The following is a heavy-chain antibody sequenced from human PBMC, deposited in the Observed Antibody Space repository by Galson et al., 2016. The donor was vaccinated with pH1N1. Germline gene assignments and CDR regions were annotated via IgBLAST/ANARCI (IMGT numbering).Heavy chain of an antibody. CDR2: IIPILNTA. J-gene: IGHJ2*01. V-gene: IGHV1-69*06. Sequence: SVKVSCKASGGTFGSYGINWVRQAPGQGLEWMGGIIPILNTAKYAQNFQGRVTITADKSTTTAYIELSSLRSEDTAVYFGAREDYYDTDLSDWYFDLWGRGTLLTVSS. CDR1: GGTFGSYG. CDR3: AREDYYDTDLSDWYFDL. D-gene: IGHD3-22*01.